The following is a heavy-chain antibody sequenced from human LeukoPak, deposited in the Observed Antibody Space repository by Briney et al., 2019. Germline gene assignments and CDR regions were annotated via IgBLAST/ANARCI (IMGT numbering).Heavy chain of an antibody. Sequence: GGSLRLSCAASGFTFSSYVMSWVRQAPGKGLEWVSAISGSGGSTYYADSVKGRFTSSRDNAKNTLYLQMNSLRAEDTAVYYCAREFIAAASNWFDPWGQGTLVTVSS. V-gene: IGHV3-23*01. J-gene: IGHJ5*02. CDR3: AREFIAAASNWFDP. CDR1: GFTFSSYV. CDR2: ISGSGGST. D-gene: IGHD6-13*01.